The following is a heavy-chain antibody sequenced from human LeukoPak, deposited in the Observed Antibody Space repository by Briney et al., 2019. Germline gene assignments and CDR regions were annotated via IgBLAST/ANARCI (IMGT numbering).Heavy chain of an antibody. J-gene: IGHJ4*02. CDR3: ARDGGYFDY. Sequence: ASVKVSCKACGYTFRSYGFSWVRQGPGQGLEWMGWISPYNGNTNYAQRFQGRVTMTTDTSTSTAYMELRSLRFDDTAVYYCARDGGYFDYWGRGTLVTVSS. V-gene: IGHV1-18*01. CDR1: GYTFRSYG. CDR2: ISPYNGNT.